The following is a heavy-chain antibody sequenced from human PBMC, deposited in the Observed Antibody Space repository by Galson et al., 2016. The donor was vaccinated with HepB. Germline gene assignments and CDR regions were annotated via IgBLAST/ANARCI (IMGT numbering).Heavy chain of an antibody. Sequence: SVKVSCKASGHSLTGNYIHWFRQAPGQGPEWMGWIGSNSGDTKYPQKFQGWVTITRDTSISTAFMEVRGLKSDDTAVYYCAGNSGKGDGMDVWGQGTTVTVSS. CDR1: GHSLTGNY. CDR2: IGSNSGDT. J-gene: IGHJ6*02. V-gene: IGHV1-2*04. CDR3: AGNSGKGDGMDV. D-gene: IGHD1-26*01.